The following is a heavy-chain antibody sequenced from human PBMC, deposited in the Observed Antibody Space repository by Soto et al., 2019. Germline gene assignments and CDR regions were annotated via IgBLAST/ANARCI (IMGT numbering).Heavy chain of an antibody. V-gene: IGHV4-34*01. D-gene: IGHD2-15*01. J-gene: IGHJ4*02. CDR1: GGSFSGYY. CDR3: ARSSATPLRWSRWYYFDY. Sequence: SETLSLTCAVYGGSFSGYYWSWIRQPPGKGLEWIGEINHSGSTNYNPSLKSRVTISVDTSKNQFSLKLSSVTAADTAVYYCARSSATPLRWSRWYYFDYWGQGTLVTVSS. CDR2: INHSGST.